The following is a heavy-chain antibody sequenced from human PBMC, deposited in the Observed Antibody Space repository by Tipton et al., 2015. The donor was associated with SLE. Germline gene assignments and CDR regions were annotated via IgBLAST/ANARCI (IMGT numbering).Heavy chain of an antibody. V-gene: IGHV4-59*12. CDR1: GGSISSYF. CDR3: ARDRGGYGAFDY. Sequence: TLSLTCTVSGGSISSYFWTWIRQPSGKGLEYIGYIFHTGTANYNPSLRGRVTISVDTSKNQFSLKLNSVTAADTAVYYCARDRGGYGAFDYWGQGTLVTVSS. J-gene: IGHJ4*02. D-gene: IGHD3-10*01. CDR2: IFHTGTA.